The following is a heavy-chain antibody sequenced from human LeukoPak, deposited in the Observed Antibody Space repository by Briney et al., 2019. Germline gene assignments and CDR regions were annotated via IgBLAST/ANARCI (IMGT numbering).Heavy chain of an antibody. CDR3: ARKNWSSGYFDY. V-gene: IGHV4-34*01. D-gene: IGHD1-1*01. Sequence: SETLSLTCAVYGGAFSGYYWSWIRQPPGKGLEWIGEIYHIGSTNYNPSLKSRVTISVDESKKQFSLKLSSVTAADTAFYYCARKNWSSGYFDYWGQGTLVTVSS. CDR1: GGAFSGYY. J-gene: IGHJ4*02. CDR2: IYHIGST.